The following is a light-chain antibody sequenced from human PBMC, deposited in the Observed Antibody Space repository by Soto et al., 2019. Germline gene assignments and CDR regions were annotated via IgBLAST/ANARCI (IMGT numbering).Light chain of an antibody. J-gene: IGKJ1*01. CDR2: RTS. V-gene: IGKV3-15*01. CDR1: QSISSN. Sequence: EIVRTQSPATLSVSTGERATLSCRASQSISSNLAWYQQKPGQAPRLLMFRTSSRATGFPARFSGSGSGTEFTLTISSLQSEDFAVYSCQQYNNWPPKKFGQGTKVDIK. CDR3: QQYNNWPPKK.